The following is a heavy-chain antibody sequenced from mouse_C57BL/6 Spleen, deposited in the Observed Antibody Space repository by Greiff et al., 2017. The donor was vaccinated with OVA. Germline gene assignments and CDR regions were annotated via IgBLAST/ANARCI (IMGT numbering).Heavy chain of an antibody. CDR1: GYTFTSYW. Sequence: VQLQQPGAELVKPGASVKLSCKASGYTFTSYWMQWVKQRPGQGLEWIGEIDPSDSYTNYNQKFKGKATLTVDTSSSTAYMQLSSLTSADSAVYYCAIYYSNNGGFAYWGQGTLVTVSA. CDR3: AIYYSNNGGFAY. CDR2: IDPSDSYT. J-gene: IGHJ3*01. V-gene: IGHV1-50*01. D-gene: IGHD2-5*01.